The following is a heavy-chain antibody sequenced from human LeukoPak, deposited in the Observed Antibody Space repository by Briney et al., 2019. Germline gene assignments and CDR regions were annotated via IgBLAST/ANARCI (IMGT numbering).Heavy chain of an antibody. CDR3: ARRGDGSGNYYNILPDY. V-gene: IGHV5-51*01. CDR2: IYPRDSDT. CDR1: GYRFTNFW. Sequence: GESLQISCKGSGYRFTNFWIGWVRPMPGKGLEWMAIIYPRDSDTRYYSSFQGQVTISADKSISTAYLQWNSLKASDTAIYYCARRGDGSGNYYNILPDYWGQGTLVTVSS. J-gene: IGHJ4*02. D-gene: IGHD3-10*01.